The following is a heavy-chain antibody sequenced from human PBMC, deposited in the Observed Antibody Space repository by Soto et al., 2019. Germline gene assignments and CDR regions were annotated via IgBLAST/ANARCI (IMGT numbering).Heavy chain of an antibody. CDR1: GYTFTDYS. Sequence: QVQLVQSGAEVKKPGASVKVSCKASGYTFTDYSIHWVRQAPGQRLECVGWVNSGDGTTKYSQKFQGRVTITRDTSASTAYMELSSLRSEDTAVYYCARDLPGYCTSTSCFYGMDVWGQGTTVTVSS. CDR3: ARDLPGYCTSTSCFYGMDV. D-gene: IGHD2-2*01. V-gene: IGHV1-3*01. CDR2: VNSGDGTT. J-gene: IGHJ6*02.